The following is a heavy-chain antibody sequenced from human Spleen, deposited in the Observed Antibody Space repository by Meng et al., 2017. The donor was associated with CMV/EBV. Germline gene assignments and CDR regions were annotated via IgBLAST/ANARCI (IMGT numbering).Heavy chain of an antibody. J-gene: IGHJ4*02. CDR3: ARRGVCGGDCYFDY. CDR2: IYWDDEK. V-gene: IGHV2-5*02. D-gene: IGHD2-21*02. Sequence: SGFSPSSTGVNVAWLRQPPGKAPEWLAVIYWDDEKRYSPSLRSRLTVTKDTSRNQVVLKMTNMNPLDSATYYCARRGVCGGDCYFDYWGRGLLVTVSS. CDR1: GFSPSSTGVN.